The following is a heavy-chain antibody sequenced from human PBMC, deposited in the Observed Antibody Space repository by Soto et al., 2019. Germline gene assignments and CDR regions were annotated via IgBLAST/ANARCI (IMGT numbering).Heavy chain of an antibody. D-gene: IGHD3-3*01. CDR1: GFTFSNYA. J-gene: IGHJ3*02. CDR2: ISGSGGGT. V-gene: IGHV3-23*01. CDR3: AKVGTYDFWSGYDSAFDI. Sequence: EVLLLESGGGLVQPGGSLRLSCAASGFTFSNYAMSWVRQAPGKGLEWVSGISGSGGGTDYADSVKGRFTISRDNSEDTLFLQMNSLRAAGKAVFFCAKVGTYDFWSGYDSAFDIWGQGTMVTVSS.